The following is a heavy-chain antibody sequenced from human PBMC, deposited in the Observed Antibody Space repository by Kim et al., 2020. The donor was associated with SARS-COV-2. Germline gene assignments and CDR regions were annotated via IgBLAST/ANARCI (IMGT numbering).Heavy chain of an antibody. D-gene: IGHD3-10*01. V-gene: IGHV3-30-3*01. Sequence: GGSLRLSCAASGFTFSSYAMHWVRQAPGKGLEWVAVISYDGSNKYYADSVKGRFTISRDNSKNTLYLQMNSLRAEDTAVYYCARERLYGSGSYYSYYGMDVWRQGTTVTVSS. CDR1: GFTFSSYA. CDR3: ARERLYGSGSYYSYYGMDV. J-gene: IGHJ6*02. CDR2: ISYDGSNK.